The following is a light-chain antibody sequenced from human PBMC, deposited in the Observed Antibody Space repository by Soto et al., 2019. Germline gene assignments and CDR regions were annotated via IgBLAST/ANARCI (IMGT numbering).Light chain of an antibody. Sequence: QSVLTQPASVSRSPGQSITISCTGTSSDVGGYNYVSWYQQHPGKAPKLMIYEVSNRPSGVSNRFSGSKSGNTASLTISGLQAEDEAVYYCSSYTSSSTRVFGGGTKLTVL. CDR1: SSDVGGYNY. V-gene: IGLV2-14*01. CDR2: EVS. J-gene: IGLJ3*02. CDR3: SSYTSSSTRV.